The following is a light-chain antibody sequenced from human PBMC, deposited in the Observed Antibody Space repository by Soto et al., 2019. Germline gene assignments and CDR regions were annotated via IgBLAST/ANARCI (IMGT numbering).Light chain of an antibody. CDR1: SSDVGGYNY. V-gene: IGLV2-14*01. Sequence: QSALTQPASVSGSPGQSITISCIGTSSDVGGYNYVSWYQQHPGKAPKLMIYDVSNRPSGVSNRFSGSKSGNTASLTSSGLQAEDEADYYCSSYTSSSTLVVFGGGTKLTVL. CDR2: DVS. J-gene: IGLJ2*01. CDR3: SSYTSSSTLVV.